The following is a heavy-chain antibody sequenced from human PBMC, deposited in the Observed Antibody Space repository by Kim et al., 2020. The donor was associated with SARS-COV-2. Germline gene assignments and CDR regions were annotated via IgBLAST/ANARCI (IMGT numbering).Heavy chain of an antibody. J-gene: IGHJ4*02. CDR2: IWYDGSNK. CDR3: ARKWDLPDY. D-gene: IGHD1-26*01. Sequence: GGSLRLSCAASGFTFSNYGMHWVRQAPGKGLEWVAVIWYDGSNKYYADSVKGRFTITRDNSKNTLYLQMNSLRAEDTAVYYCARKWDLPDYWGQGTLVTVSS. CDR1: GFTFSNYG. V-gene: IGHV3-33*01.